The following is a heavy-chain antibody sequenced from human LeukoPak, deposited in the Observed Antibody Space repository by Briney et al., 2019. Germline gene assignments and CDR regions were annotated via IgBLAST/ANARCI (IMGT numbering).Heavy chain of an antibody. V-gene: IGHV1-2*02. Sequence: GASLKVSCKASGYTFTGYYMHWVRHAPAQGLEWMGWINPNSGGTNYAQKFQGRVTMTRDTSISTAYMELSRLRSDDTAVYYCARLYYYDSSADYWGQGTLVTVSS. CDR1: GYTFTGYY. CDR2: INPNSGGT. CDR3: ARLYYYDSSADY. D-gene: IGHD3-22*01. J-gene: IGHJ4*02.